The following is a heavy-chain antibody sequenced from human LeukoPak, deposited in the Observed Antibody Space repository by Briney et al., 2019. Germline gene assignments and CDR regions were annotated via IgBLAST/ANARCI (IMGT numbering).Heavy chain of an antibody. CDR1: GYTLTELS. J-gene: IGHJ4*02. Sequence: ASVKVSCKVSGYTLTELSMHWVRQAPGKGLEWMGGFDPEDGETIYAQKFQGRVTMTEDTSTETAYMELSRLRSDDTAVYYCASLQGGDPAPFDYWGQGTLVTVSS. D-gene: IGHD3-16*01. CDR2: FDPEDGET. CDR3: ASLQGGDPAPFDY. V-gene: IGHV1-24*01.